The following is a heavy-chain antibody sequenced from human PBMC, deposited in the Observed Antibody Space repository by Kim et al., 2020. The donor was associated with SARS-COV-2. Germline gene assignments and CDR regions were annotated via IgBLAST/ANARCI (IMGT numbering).Heavy chain of an antibody. D-gene: IGHD1-26*01. CDR3: ARRGGRERGYFDA. CDR2: VYYRSSWTS. Sequence: SQTLSLTCVISGDSVSSTSSTWNWIRQSPSRGLEWLGRVYYRSSWTSEYEGSVKSRISINADTSKNQFSLQLNSVTPEDTAIYYCARRGGRERGYFDAWGQVGLVTVSS. CDR1: GDSVSSTSST. J-gene: IGHJ4*02. V-gene: IGHV6-1*01.